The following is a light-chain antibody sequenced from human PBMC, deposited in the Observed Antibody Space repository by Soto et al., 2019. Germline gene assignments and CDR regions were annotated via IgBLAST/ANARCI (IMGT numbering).Light chain of an antibody. J-gene: IGLJ2*01. V-gene: IGLV2-14*01. Sequence: QSVLTQPASVSGSPGQSITISCTGTSSDVGGYNYVSWYQHYPGEAPKLLTYEVGNRPSGVSDRFSAFKSGNTAFLTISGLQTDDEADYYCSSYSDTSSVIFGGGTQLTVL. CDR1: SSDVGGYNY. CDR2: EVG. CDR3: SSYSDTSSVI.